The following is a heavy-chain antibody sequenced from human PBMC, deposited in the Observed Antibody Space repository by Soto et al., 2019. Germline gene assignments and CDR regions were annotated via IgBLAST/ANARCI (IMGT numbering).Heavy chain of an antibody. J-gene: IGHJ5*02. CDR1: GGSISSGGYS. CDR2: IYHSGST. CDR3: ARGMKQYSSSWYPGVDWFDP. D-gene: IGHD6-13*01. Sequence: PSETLSLTCAVSGGSISSGGYSWSWIRQPPGKGLEWIGYIYHSGSTYYNPSLKSRVTISVDRSKNQFSLKLSSVTAADTAVYYCARGMKQYSSSWYPGVDWFDPWGQGTLVTVSS. V-gene: IGHV4-30-2*01.